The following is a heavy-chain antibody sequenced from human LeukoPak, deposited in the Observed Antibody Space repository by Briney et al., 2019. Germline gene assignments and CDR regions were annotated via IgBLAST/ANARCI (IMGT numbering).Heavy chain of an antibody. J-gene: IGHJ4*02. D-gene: IGHD4-17*01. V-gene: IGHV4-59*02. CDR3: ARDGYGDNPFDY. Sequence: PSETLSLTCTVSGGSVSSHYWSWIRQPPGKGLEWMGYTYYSGSTHYNPSLTSRVTISVDTSENHFSLKLTSVTAADTAVYYCARDGYGDNPFDYWGQGTLVTVSS. CDR2: TYYSGST. CDR1: GGSVSSHY.